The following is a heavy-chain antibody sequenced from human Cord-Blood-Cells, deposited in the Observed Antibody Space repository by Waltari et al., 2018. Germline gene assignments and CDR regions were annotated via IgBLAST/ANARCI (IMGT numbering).Heavy chain of an antibody. CDR2: FDPEDGET. CDR3: AGGNWGYSSSSFDY. V-gene: IGHV1-24*01. Sequence: QVQLVQSGAEVKQPGASVKVSCMVSGYTPAEVSMHWLRHAPGKGLEWMGGFDPEDGETIYAQKFQGRVTMTEDTSTDTAYMELSSLRSEDTAVYYCAGGNWGYSSSSFDYWGQGTLVTVSS. CDR1: GYTPAEVS. J-gene: IGHJ4*02. D-gene: IGHD6-6*01.